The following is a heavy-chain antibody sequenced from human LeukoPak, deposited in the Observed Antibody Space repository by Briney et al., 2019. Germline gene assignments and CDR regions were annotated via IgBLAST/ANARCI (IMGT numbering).Heavy chain of an antibody. Sequence: GASVKVSCKASGGTFSSYAISWVRQAPGQGLEWMGGIILIFGTANYAQKFQGRVTITADESTSTAYMELSSLRSEDTAVYYCAREKTNVDIVATGPIDYWGQGTLVTVSS. J-gene: IGHJ4*02. CDR1: GGTFSSYA. V-gene: IGHV1-69*01. D-gene: IGHD5-12*01. CDR2: IILIFGTA. CDR3: AREKTNVDIVATGPIDY.